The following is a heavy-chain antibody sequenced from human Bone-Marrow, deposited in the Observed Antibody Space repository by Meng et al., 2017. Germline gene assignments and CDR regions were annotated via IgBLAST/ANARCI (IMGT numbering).Heavy chain of an antibody. V-gene: IGHV1-2*06. CDR2: IDPNNDHT. CDR1: GYTFAAYW. D-gene: IGHD6-13*01. CDR3: ARDEDISAAGKLFGDY. Sequence: QVQLVQDGPVVKKTGASVKLSCKPSGYTFAAYWIHWLRQAPGQGLEWMGRIDPNNDHTQYAQNFQGRVTMTSDTSISTVYMELNGLRSDDTAVYYCARDEDISAAGKLFGDYWGQGTLVTVSS. J-gene: IGHJ4*02.